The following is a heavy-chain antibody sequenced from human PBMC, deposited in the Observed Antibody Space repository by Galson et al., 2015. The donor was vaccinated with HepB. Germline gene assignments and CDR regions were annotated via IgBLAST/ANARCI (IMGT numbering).Heavy chain of an antibody. CDR3: ERDVLHGLDV. V-gene: IGHV1-18*04. J-gene: IGHJ6*02. CDR1: GYTFTTYG. Sequence: VSCKASGYTFTTYGISWVRQAPGQGREWMGWISAHSGNTNYAQNLQGRVTLTTDTSTSTAYMELRSLTSDDTAVYYCERDVLHGLDVWGQGTTVTVSS. D-gene: IGHD2-8*02. CDR2: ISAHSGNT.